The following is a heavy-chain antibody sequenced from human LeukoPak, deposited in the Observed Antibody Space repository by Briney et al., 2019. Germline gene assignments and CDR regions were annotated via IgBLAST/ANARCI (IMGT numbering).Heavy chain of an antibody. CDR3: AREDYYDSSGYSPYNWFDP. Sequence: ASVKLSFNSSAGTFSSNAISWVRQAPGQGLELKGRIIPIFGTANYAQKLQGRVTITTDESTSTAYMELSSLRSEDTAVYYCAREDYYDSSGYSPYNWFDPWGQGTLVTVSS. CDR1: AGTFSSNA. V-gene: IGHV1-69*05. D-gene: IGHD3-22*01. J-gene: IGHJ5*02. CDR2: IIPIFGTA.